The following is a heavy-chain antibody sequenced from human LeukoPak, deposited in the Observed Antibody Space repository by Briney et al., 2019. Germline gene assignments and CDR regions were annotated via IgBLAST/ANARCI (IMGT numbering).Heavy chain of an antibody. CDR1: GGSISSGSYY. D-gene: IGHD3-22*01. CDR2: IYTSGST. Sequence: SETLSLTCTVSGGSISSGSYYWSWIRQPAGKGLEWIGRIYTSGSTNYNPSLKSRVTISVDKSKNQFSLKLNSVTAADTAVYYCARVSEYLYDSGGYYSNWFDPWGQGTLVTVSS. CDR3: ARVSEYLYDSGGYYSNWFDP. J-gene: IGHJ5*02. V-gene: IGHV4-61*02.